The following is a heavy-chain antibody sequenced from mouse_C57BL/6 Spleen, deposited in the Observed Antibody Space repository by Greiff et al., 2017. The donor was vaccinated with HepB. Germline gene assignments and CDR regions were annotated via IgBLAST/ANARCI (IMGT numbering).Heavy chain of an antibody. CDR1: GYAFSSYW. V-gene: IGHV1-80*01. CDR3: ARYSTPYWYFDV. D-gene: IGHD2-14*01. CDR2: IYPGDGDT. J-gene: IGHJ1*03. Sequence: VQLQQSGAELVKPGASVKISCKASGYAFSSYWMNWVKQRPGKGLEWIGQIYPGDGDTNYNGKFKGKATLTADKSSSTAYMQLSSLTSEDSAVYFCARYSTPYWYFDVWGTVTTVTVSS.